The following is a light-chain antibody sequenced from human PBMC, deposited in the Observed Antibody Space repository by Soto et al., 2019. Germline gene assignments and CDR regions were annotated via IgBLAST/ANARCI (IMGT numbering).Light chain of an antibody. J-gene: IGKJ1*01. V-gene: IGKV3-15*01. CDR2: GAS. CDR1: QSVSSD. Sequence: EIVMPQSRATLSVSPGEGAPLSRRASQSVSSDLAWYPQKPGQANRLLIYGASTRATGIPARFSGSGSGTEFTLTINSLQSEEFAVYYCKKYNNWPRTVGNGNKVDIK. CDR3: KKYNNWPRT.